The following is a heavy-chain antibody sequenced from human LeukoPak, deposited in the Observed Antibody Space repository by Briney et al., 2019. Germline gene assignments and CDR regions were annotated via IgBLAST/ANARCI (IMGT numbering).Heavy chain of an antibody. CDR2: IYYSGST. V-gene: IGHV4-59*13. J-gene: IGHJ3*02. D-gene: IGHD3-22*01. Sequence: SETLSLTCTVSSGSFSTEYWSWIRQPPGKGLEWIGYIYYSGSTNYNPSLKSRVTMSVDRSKKQISLNLTSVTAADTAVYCCARAHERSGEGAFDIWGQGTLVTVSS. CDR3: ARAHERSGEGAFDI. CDR1: SGSFSTEY.